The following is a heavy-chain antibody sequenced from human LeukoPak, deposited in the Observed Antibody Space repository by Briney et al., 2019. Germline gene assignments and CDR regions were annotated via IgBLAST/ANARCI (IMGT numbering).Heavy chain of an antibody. Sequence: PGGSLRLSCAASGFTFDDYGMSWVRQAPGRGLEWVSGINWNGGSTGYADSVKGRFTISRDNAKNSLYLQMNSLRAEDKALYYCARAPAALNYYYYYVDVWGKGTTVTVSS. D-gene: IGHD2-2*01. CDR2: INWNGGST. CDR1: GFTFDDYG. CDR3: ARAPAALNYYYYYVDV. V-gene: IGHV3-20*04. J-gene: IGHJ6*03.